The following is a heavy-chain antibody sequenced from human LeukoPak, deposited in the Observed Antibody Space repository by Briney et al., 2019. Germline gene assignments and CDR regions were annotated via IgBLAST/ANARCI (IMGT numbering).Heavy chain of an antibody. CDR1: GGSISSYY. J-gene: IGHJ4*02. CDR2: IYTSGST. V-gene: IGHV4-4*07. D-gene: IGHD3-16*01. Sequence: SETLSLTCTVSGGSISSYYWSWIRQPAGKGLEWIGRIYTSGSTNYNPSLKSRVSMSLETSKNQFSLKMSSVTAADTAIYYCARDHTLSLGELDYWGQGTLVTVSS. CDR3: ARDHTLSLGELDY.